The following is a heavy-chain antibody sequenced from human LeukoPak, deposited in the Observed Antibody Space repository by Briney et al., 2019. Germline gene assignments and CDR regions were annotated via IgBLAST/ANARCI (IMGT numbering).Heavy chain of an antibody. CDR1: GGYLRSGSYY. Sequence: SQTLSLTCTIPGGYLRSGSYYSASIRQPPVEGLEWIGYIYYSGSTYYNPSLKSRVTVSEDTSKNQFSLKLTSVTAADTAVYYCARRAPSAGYFDLWGRGTLVSVSS. J-gene: IGHJ2*01. V-gene: IGHV4-31*03. CDR3: ARRAPSAGYFDL. CDR2: IYYSGST.